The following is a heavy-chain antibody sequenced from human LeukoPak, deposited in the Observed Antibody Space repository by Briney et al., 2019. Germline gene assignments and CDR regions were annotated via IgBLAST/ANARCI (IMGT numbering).Heavy chain of an antibody. D-gene: IGHD2-15*01. CDR3: ATSLACSGGACYPNWFDS. J-gene: IGHJ5*01. CDR1: GYSFTNNW. CDR2: IYPGDSDT. Sequence: KVGESLKISCKGSGYSFTNNWIGWVRQMPGKGLEWMGIIYPGDSDTRYSPSFQGQVTISADKSISTAYLQWSSLKASDTAMYFCATSLACSGGACYPNWFDSWGQGTLVTVSS. V-gene: IGHV5-51*01.